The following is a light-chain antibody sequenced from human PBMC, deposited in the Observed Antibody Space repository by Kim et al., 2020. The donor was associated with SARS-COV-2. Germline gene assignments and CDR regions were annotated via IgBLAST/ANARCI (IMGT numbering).Light chain of an antibody. J-gene: IGKJ5*01. Sequence: CVGDRVTITCQARQDISNYLNWYQQKPGKAPKLLIYDASNLETGVPSRFSGSGSGTDFTFTISSLQPEDIATYYCQQYDNLPPINFGQGTRLEIK. V-gene: IGKV1-33*01. CDR2: DAS. CDR1: QDISNY. CDR3: QQYDNLPPIN.